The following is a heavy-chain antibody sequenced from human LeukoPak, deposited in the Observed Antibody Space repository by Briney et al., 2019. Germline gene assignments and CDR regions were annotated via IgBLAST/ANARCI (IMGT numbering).Heavy chain of an antibody. CDR3: ARGPNSNSWYSFDY. V-gene: IGHV4-38-2*02. CDR1: GYSISSAYY. D-gene: IGHD6-13*01. Sequence: SETLSLTCTVSGYSISSAYYWGWIRQPPGKGLEWIGTIYHSGSTYYNPSLESRVTISLDTSKNQFSLKLSSVTAADTAVYYCARGPNSNSWYSFDYWGQGTLVTVSS. CDR2: IYHSGST. J-gene: IGHJ4*02.